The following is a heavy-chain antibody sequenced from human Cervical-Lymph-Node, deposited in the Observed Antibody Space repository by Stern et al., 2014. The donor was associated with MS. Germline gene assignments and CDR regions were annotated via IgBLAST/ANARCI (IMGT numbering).Heavy chain of an antibody. CDR3: ARIPLGDYEGGYYGMDV. J-gene: IGHJ6*02. CDR2: IDWDDDK. Sequence: QITLKESGPALVKPTQTLTLTCTFSGFSLSTSGMCVSWIRQPPGKALEWLALIDWDDDKYYSTSLKTTLTLYKDTSKKQAVLTMTSRDPVDTATYYCARIPLGDYEGGYYGMDVWGQGTTVTVSS. D-gene: IGHD4-17*01. CDR1: GFSLSTSGMC. V-gene: IGHV2-70*01.